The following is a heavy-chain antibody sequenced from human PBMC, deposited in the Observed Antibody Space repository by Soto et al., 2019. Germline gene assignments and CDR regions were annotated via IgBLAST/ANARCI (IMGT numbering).Heavy chain of an antibody. V-gene: IGHV4-59*12. J-gene: IGHJ5*02. CDR2: IYYSGST. Sequence: QVQLQESGPGLVKPSETLSLTCTVSGGSISGYYWTWIRQSPGQGLEWIGHIYYSGSTKYNPSLKSRLTMSVDKSKNQFSLRLSSVTAADTAVYYCAMTETTLYNWFDPWGQGTLVTVSS. CDR1: GGSISGYY. CDR3: AMTETTLYNWFDP. D-gene: IGHD4-4*01.